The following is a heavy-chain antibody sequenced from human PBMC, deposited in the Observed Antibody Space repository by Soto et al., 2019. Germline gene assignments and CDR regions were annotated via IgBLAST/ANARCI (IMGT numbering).Heavy chain of an antibody. CDR2: IWYDGSNK. D-gene: IGHD6-13*01. V-gene: IGHV3-33*01. CDR3: ASSRNSKIAAQSD. Sequence: GGSLRLSCAASGFTFSSYGMHWVRQAPGKGLEWVAVIWYDGSNKYYADSVKGRFTISRDNSKNTLYLQMNSLRAEDTAVYYCASSRNSKIAAQSDWGQGTRVTVAS. J-gene: IGHJ4*02. CDR1: GFTFSSYG.